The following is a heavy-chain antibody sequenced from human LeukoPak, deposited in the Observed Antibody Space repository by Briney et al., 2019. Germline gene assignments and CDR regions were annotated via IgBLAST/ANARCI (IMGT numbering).Heavy chain of an antibody. J-gene: IGHJ4*02. D-gene: IGHD1-26*01. V-gene: IGHV1-18*01. Sequence: ASVKVSCKTSGYTFTSYGIGWVRQAPGQGLEWMAWIYNGYTNYAQNLQGRVTVTTDTSTTTAYMELRSLRSDDTAVYYCTRDRSTSGSQNYWGQGTLVTVSS. CDR1: GYTFTSYG. CDR2: IYNGYT. CDR3: TRDRSTSGSQNY.